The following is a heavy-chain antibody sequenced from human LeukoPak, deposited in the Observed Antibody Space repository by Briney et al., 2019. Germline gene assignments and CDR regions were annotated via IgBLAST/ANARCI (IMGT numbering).Heavy chain of an antibody. CDR2: IYPGDSDA. D-gene: IGHD2-15*01. Sequence: GESLKISCKGSGYSFATYRIGWVRQMPGKGLEWMGIIYPGDSDARYSPSFQGQVTISVDKSISTAYLQWSSLKASDTAMYYCARPSAVATIDYWGQGTLVTVSS. J-gene: IGHJ4*02. CDR1: GYSFATYR. V-gene: IGHV5-51*01. CDR3: ARPSAVATIDY.